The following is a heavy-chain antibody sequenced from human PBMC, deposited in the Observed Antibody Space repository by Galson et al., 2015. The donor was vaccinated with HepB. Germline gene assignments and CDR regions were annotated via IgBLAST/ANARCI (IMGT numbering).Heavy chain of an antibody. Sequence: SLRLSCAASGFTFSSYAMSWVRQAPGKGLEWVSAISGSGGSTYYADSVKGRFTISRDNSKNTLYLQMNSLRAEDTAVYYCAKVGCSSTSCYIDYRGQGTLVTVSS. V-gene: IGHV3-23*01. CDR1: GFTFSSYA. CDR2: ISGSGGST. J-gene: IGHJ4*02. D-gene: IGHD2-2*02. CDR3: AKVGCSSTSCYIDY.